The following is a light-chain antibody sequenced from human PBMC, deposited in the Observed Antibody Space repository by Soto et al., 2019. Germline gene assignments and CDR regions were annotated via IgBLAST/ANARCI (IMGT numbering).Light chain of an antibody. V-gene: IGKV3-20*01. CDR2: GVS. CDR3: QQYGISPRT. Sequence: IVLRHSPSTLSFSPWQRSTLSSSSSQSVTSTHLAWYQQKPGQAPRLLIYGVSTRATGIPDRFSGSGSGTDFTLTISRLEPEDFAVYYCQQYGISPRTFGQGTKVDIK. CDR1: QSVTSTH. J-gene: IGKJ1*01.